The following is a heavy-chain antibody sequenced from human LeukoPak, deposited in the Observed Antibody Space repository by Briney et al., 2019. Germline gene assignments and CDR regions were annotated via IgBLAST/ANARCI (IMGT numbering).Heavy chain of an antibody. J-gene: IGHJ4*02. D-gene: IGHD6-13*01. CDR3: ARGMSARQQLVRVPKTSYFDY. CDR1: GFTFNNYA. Sequence: PGGSLRLSCAASGFTFNNYAMGWVRQAPGKGLEWVSSISSSSSYIYYADSVKGRFTISRDNAKNSLYLQMNSLRAEDTAVYYCARGMSARQQLVRVPKTSYFDYWGQGTLVTVSS. CDR2: ISSSSSYI. V-gene: IGHV3-21*01.